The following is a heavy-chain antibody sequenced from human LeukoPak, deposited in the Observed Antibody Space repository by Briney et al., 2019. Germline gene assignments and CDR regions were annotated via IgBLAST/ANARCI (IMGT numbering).Heavy chain of an antibody. CDR1: GYTFTGYY. D-gene: IGHD3-9*01. Sequence: ASVKVSCKASGYTFTGYYMHWVRQAPGQGLEWVGWINPNSGGTNYAQKFQGRVTMTRDTSISTAYMELSRLRSDDTAVYYCARGYYDILTGYSPSGYWGQGTLVTVSS. CDR3: ARGYYDILTGYSPSGY. J-gene: IGHJ4*02. CDR2: INPNSGGT. V-gene: IGHV1-2*02.